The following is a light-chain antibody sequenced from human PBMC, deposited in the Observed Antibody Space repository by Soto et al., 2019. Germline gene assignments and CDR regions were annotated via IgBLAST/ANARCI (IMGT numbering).Light chain of an antibody. V-gene: IGKV1-39*01. CDR3: QQSYSTPFT. CDR1: QSISTY. CDR2: AAS. Sequence: DIQITQSPFSLSASVGDRVTITCRASQSISTYLNWYQQKPGKAPNLLIYAASSLQGGVPSRFSGSASGTDFTLTISSLHPEDFATYYCQQSYSTPFTFGQGTKLEIK. J-gene: IGKJ2*01.